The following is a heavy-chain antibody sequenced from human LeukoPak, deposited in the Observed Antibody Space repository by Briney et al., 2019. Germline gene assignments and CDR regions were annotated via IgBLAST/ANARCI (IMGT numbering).Heavy chain of an antibody. Sequence: SGGSLRLSCAAPGFTFSSHEMNWVRQAPGKGPEWLSYINSGGNNIYYADSVKGRFTISRDNVKNSLYLQMNSLRVEDTAVYYCTRGVHTVVVTAPFDYWGQGTLVTVSS. D-gene: IGHD2-21*02. CDR1: GFTFSSHE. CDR2: INSGGNNI. V-gene: IGHV3-48*03. J-gene: IGHJ4*02. CDR3: TRGVHTVVVTAPFDY.